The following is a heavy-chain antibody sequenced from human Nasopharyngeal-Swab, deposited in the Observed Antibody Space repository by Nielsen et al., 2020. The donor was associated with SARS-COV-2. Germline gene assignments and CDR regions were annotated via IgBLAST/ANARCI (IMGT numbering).Heavy chain of an antibody. J-gene: IGHJ1*01. D-gene: IGHD2-8*01. Sequence: GESLKISCTGSGYTFSNYAISWVRQAPGQGLEWVSVTEIGGITHYADSVKGRFTISRDSSTNTLYLQMNSLRVEDTAVYYCARDLGGGYCTTINCLGSWGQGTLVTVSS. CDR1: GYTFSNYA. CDR2: TEIGGIT. CDR3: ARDLGGGYCTTINCLGS. V-gene: IGHV3-53*01.